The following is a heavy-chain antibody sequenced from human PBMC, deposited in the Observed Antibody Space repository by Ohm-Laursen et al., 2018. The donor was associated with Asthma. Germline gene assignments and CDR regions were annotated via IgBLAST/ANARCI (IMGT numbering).Heavy chain of an antibody. CDR3: ARVQAVADSRYYYYGMDV. V-gene: IGHV3-30-3*01. J-gene: IGHJ6*02. D-gene: IGHD6-19*01. CDR1: GFTFSSYA. Sequence: SLRLSCAAPGFTFSSYAMHWVRQAPGKGLEWVAVISYDGSNKYYADSVKGRFIISRDNSKNTLYLQMNSLRAEDTAVYYCARVQAVADSRYYYYGMDVWGQGTTVTVSS. CDR2: ISYDGSNK.